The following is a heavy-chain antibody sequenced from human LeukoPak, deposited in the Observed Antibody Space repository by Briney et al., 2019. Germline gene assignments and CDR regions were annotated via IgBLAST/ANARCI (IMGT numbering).Heavy chain of an antibody. CDR1: GYTFTSYG. J-gene: IGHJ4*02. D-gene: IGHD1-26*01. V-gene: IGHV1-18*01. CDR2: ISAYNGNT. Sequence: ASLKVSCKASGYTFTSYGISWVRQAPGQGLEWMGWISAYNGNTNYAQKLQGRVTMTTDTSTSTAYMELRSLRSDDTAVYYCARDLRVTVGATPGYWGQGTLVTVSS. CDR3: ARDLRVTVGATPGY.